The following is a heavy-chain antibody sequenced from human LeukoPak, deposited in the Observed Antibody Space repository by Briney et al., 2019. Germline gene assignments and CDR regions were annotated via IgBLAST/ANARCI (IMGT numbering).Heavy chain of an antibody. CDR2: MNPNSGNT. Sequence: ASVKVSCKASGYTFTSYDINWVLQATGHGLEWIGWMNPNSGNTGYAQKVQGRVTMTRNTSISTAYMELSSLRSEDTAVYYCARVVRVIVVVPAAMKDWGQGTLVTVSS. J-gene: IGHJ4*02. CDR1: GYTFTSYD. D-gene: IGHD2-2*01. V-gene: IGHV1-8*01. CDR3: ARVVRVIVVVPAAMKD.